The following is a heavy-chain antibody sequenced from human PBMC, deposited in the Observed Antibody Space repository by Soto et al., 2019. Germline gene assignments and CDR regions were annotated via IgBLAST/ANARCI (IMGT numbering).Heavy chain of an antibody. Sequence: SQTLSLTCAISADSVSSNSAAWNWIRQSPSRGLEWLGRTYYRSKWYNDYAVSVKSRITINPDTSKNQFSLQLSSVTPEDTAVYYCARSGPYCSSTSCYPEQLVSFDYWGQGTLVTVSS. CDR1: ADSVSSNSAA. V-gene: IGHV6-1*01. J-gene: IGHJ4*02. CDR3: ARSGPYCSSTSCYPEQLVSFDY. D-gene: IGHD2-2*01. CDR2: TYYRSKWYN.